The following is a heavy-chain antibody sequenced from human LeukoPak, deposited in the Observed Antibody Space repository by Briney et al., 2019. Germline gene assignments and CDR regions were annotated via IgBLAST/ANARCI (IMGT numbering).Heavy chain of an antibody. CDR3: AKERSVADAFDI. CDR1: GFTFSSYA. V-gene: IGHV3-23*01. D-gene: IGHD6-19*01. Sequence: GGSLRLSCAASGFTFSSYAMSWVRQAPGKGLEWVSAISGSGGSTYYADSVKGRFTISRDNAKNTVYVQMNSLRAEDTAVYYCAKERSVADAFDIWGQGTMVTVSS. J-gene: IGHJ3*02. CDR2: ISGSGGST.